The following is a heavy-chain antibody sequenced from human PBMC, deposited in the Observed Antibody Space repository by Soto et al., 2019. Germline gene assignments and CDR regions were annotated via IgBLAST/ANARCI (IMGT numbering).Heavy chain of an antibody. CDR2: IYYSEST. CDR1: GGSISSRGYY. V-gene: IGHV4-31*03. D-gene: IGHD6-13*01. J-gene: IGHJ5*02. Sequence: PSETLSLTCTVSGGSISSRGYYWSWIRQYPGTGLEWIGYIYYSESTQYNPSLKSRATISLDTSKNQFSLKLTSVTAADTAVYYCARARGAAGTLNWFDPWGQGTLVTVSS. CDR3: ARARGAAGTLNWFDP.